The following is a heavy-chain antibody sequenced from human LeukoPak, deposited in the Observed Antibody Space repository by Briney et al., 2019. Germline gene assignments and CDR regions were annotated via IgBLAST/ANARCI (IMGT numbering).Heavy chain of an antibody. D-gene: IGHD3-22*01. CDR3: AVNGATYYYDSSGYRWFDP. CDR2: INPSGGST. Sequence: ASVKVSCKASGYTFTSYYMHWVRQAPGQGLEWMGIINPSGGSTSYAQKFQGRVTMTRDTSTSTVYMELSSLRSEDTAVYYCAVNGATYYYDSSGYRWFDPWGQGTLVTVSS. CDR1: GYTFTSYY. J-gene: IGHJ5*02. V-gene: IGHV1-46*01.